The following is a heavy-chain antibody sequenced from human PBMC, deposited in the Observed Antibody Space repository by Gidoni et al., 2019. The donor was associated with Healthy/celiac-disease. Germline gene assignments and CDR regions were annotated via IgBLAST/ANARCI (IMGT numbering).Heavy chain of an antibody. CDR3: AKVPPTTYCSGGSCYSGWYFDL. Sequence: EVQLVESGGGLVQPGRSLSLSCAASGFTFDDYAMHWVRQAPGKGLEWVSGISWNSGSIGYADSVKGRFTISRDNAKNSLYLQMNSLRAEDTALYYCAKVPPTTYCSGGSCYSGWYFDLWGRGTLVTVSS. D-gene: IGHD2-15*01. V-gene: IGHV3-9*01. CDR2: ISWNSGSI. CDR1: GFTFDDYA. J-gene: IGHJ2*01.